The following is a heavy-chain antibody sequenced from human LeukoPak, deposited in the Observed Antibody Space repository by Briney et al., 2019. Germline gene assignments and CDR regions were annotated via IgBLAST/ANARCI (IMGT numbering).Heavy chain of an antibody. CDR2: ISSSGSTI. J-gene: IGHJ4*02. V-gene: IGHV3-48*03. D-gene: IGHD3-9*01. CDR3: ARSGDVLRYFDWLLPFFVY. CDR1: GFTFSSYE. Sequence: PGGSLRLSCAASGFTFSSYEMNWVRQAPGKGLEWVSYISSSGSTIYYADSVKGRFTISRDNAKNSLYLQMNSLRAEDTAVYYCARSGDVLRYFDWLLPFFVYWGQGTLVTVSS.